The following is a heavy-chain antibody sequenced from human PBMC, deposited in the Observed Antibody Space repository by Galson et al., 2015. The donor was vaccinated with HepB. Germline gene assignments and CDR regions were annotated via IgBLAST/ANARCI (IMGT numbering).Heavy chain of an antibody. CDR3: ARVRGSSGYHYRYYGVDV. J-gene: IGHJ6*02. V-gene: IGHV4-31*03. CDR2: IYYSGTT. D-gene: IGHD3-22*01. CDR1: DGSISSGASF. Sequence: TLSLTCTVSDGSISSGASFWSWIRQQPGKGLEWLGYIYYSGTTYYNSSLKSRIAISVDTSKNQFSLNLSSVTAADTAVYFCARVRGSSGYHYRYYGVDVWGQGTTVPVSS.